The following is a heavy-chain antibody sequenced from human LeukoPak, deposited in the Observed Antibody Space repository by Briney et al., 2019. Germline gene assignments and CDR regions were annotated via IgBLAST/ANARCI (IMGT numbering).Heavy chain of an antibody. J-gene: IGHJ4*02. CDR1: GFTFSSYA. V-gene: IGHV3-30-3*01. Sequence: GGSLRLSCAASGFTFSSYAMHWVRQAPGKGLEWVAVISYDGSNKYYADSVKGRFTISRDNSKNTLYLQMNSPRAEDTAVYYCAKDLGVGAYLLFDYITSGLDSWGQGTLVTVSS. CDR3: AKDLGVGAYLLFDYITSGLDS. CDR2: ISYDGSNK. D-gene: IGHD2/OR15-2a*01.